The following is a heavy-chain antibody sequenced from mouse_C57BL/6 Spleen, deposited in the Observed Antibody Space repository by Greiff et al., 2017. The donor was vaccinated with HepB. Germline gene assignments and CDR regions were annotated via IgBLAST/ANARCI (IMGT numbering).Heavy chain of an antibody. D-gene: IGHD1-1*01. CDR1: GFNIKDYY. J-gene: IGHJ2*01. Sequence: EVQLQQSGAELVRPGASVKLSCTASGFNIKDYYMHWVKQRPEQGLEWIGRIDPEDGDTEYAPKFQSKATMTADTSSNTAYLQLSSLTSEDTAVYYCTTITTVVATRDYWGQGTTLTVSS. CDR2: IDPEDGDT. V-gene: IGHV14-1*01. CDR3: TTITTVVATRDY.